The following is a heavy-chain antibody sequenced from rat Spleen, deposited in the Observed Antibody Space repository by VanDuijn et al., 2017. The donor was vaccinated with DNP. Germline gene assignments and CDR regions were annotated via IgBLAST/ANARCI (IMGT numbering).Heavy chain of an antibody. Sequence: EVQLVESGGDLVQPGRSLKLSCAASGFIFGDYNMAWVRQAPRKGLEWVATIIHDGKRTYYRDSVKGRFTISRDNTKSTLYLQMNSLWSEDTATYYCTRGSSLPGYLDYWGQGVLVTVSS. CDR2: IIHDGKRT. V-gene: IGHV5-7*01. CDR1: GFIFGDYN. CDR3: TRGSSLPGYLDY. J-gene: IGHJ2*01. D-gene: IGHD1-4*01.